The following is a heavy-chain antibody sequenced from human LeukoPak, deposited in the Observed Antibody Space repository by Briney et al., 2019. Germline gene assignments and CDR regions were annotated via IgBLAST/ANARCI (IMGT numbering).Heavy chain of an antibody. J-gene: IGHJ4*02. D-gene: IGHD3-10*01. CDR3: ARNPRVLLWFGELLYFDY. CDR1: GFPFETNA. Sequence: GGSLRLSCATSGFPFETNAMSWVRQAPGKGLEWVATIGNTETFYADSVKGRFTISRDNAKNSLYLQMNSLRAEDTAVYYCARNPRVLLWFGELLYFDYWGQGTLVTVSS. V-gene: IGHV3-69-1*01. CDR2: IGNTETF.